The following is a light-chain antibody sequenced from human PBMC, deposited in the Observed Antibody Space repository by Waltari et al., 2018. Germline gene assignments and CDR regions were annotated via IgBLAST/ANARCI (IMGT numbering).Light chain of an antibody. V-gene: IGLV3-1*01. CDR3: QAWDGSTLV. J-gene: IGLJ2*01. CDR1: KAGTTY. CDR2: QDT. Sequence: SYELTQPPSVSVSPGQTASIPCSGAKAGTTYCCWYQQKPGQSPVLVIYQDTKRPSGIPERFSGSLSGNTATLTISGTQAMDEADYYCQAWDGSTLVFGGGTKLTVL.